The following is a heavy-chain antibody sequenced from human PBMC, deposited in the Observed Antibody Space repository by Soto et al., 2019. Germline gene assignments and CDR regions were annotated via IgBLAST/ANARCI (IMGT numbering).Heavy chain of an antibody. CDR2: ICYSGST. CDR3: AHPAPWYCSGWYEGGDYYYGMDV. V-gene: IGHV4-39*01. Sequence: SETLSHTCTVSGCSIISSSYYWGWIRQPPGKGLEWIGSICYSGSTYYNPSLKSRVTISVDTSKNQSSLKLSSLTAAVTAVYYCAHPAPWYCSGWYEGGDYYYGMDVWGQGTTVTVS. D-gene: IGHD6-19*01. J-gene: IGHJ6*02. CDR1: GCSIISSSYY.